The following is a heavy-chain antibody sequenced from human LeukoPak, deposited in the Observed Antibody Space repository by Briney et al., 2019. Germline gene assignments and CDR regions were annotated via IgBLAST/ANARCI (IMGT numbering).Heavy chain of an antibody. Sequence: GGSLRLSCTASGFTFSDYHMSWIRQAPGKGLEWVSNIRSSGSAMYYADSVKGSFTISRDNAQNSLYLQMNSLGVVDTAVYYCARAPGGYYDSSGHFGYWLDPWGQGTLVTVSS. V-gene: IGHV3-11*04. CDR1: GFTFSDYH. J-gene: IGHJ5*02. D-gene: IGHD3-22*01. CDR2: IRSSGSAM. CDR3: ARAPGGYYDSSGHFGYWLDP.